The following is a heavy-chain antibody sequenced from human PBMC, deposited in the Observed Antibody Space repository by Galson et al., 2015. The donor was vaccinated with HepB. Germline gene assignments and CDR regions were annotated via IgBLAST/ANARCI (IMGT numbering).Heavy chain of an antibody. D-gene: IGHD2-2*02. Sequence: QSGAEVKKPGESLKISCTGSGYSFTSYWIGWVRQMPGKGLEWMGIIYPGDSDTRYSPSFQGQVTISADKSISTAYLQWSSLKASDTAMYYCARLGGYCSSTSCYTGYFQHWGRAPWSPSPQ. CDR3: ARLGGYCSSTSCYTGYFQH. CDR1: GYSFTSYW. J-gene: IGHJ1*01. CDR2: IYPGDSDT. V-gene: IGHV5-51*01.